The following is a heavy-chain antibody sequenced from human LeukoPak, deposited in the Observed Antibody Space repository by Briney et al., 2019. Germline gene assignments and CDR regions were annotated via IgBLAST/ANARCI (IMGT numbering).Heavy chain of an antibody. V-gene: IGHV1-18*01. Sequence: ASVKVSCKASGYTFTSYGISWVRQAPGQGLEWMGWISAYNGNTNYAQKLQGRVTMTTDTSTSTAYTELRSLRSDDTAVYYCARVFGKTNIVVVAAGRSNWFDPWGQGTLVTVSS. D-gene: IGHD2-2*01. J-gene: IGHJ5*02. CDR1: GYTFTSYG. CDR2: ISAYNGNT. CDR3: ARVFGKTNIVVVAAGRSNWFDP.